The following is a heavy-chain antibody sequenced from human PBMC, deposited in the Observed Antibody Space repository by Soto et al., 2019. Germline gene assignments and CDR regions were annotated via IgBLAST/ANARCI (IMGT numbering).Heavy chain of an antibody. CDR3: ARHVDNVNYYDSSRNNNWFDP. V-gene: IGHV4-39*01. J-gene: IGHJ5*02. Sequence: QLQLQESGPGLVKPSETLSLTCTVSGGSISSSSYYWGWIRQPPGKGLEWIGSIYYSGSTYYNPSLKSRVTISVDTSKNQFSLKLSSVTAADTAVYYCARHVDNVNYYDSSRNNNWFDPWGQGTLVTVSS. D-gene: IGHD3-22*01. CDR2: IYYSGST. CDR1: GGSISSSSYY.